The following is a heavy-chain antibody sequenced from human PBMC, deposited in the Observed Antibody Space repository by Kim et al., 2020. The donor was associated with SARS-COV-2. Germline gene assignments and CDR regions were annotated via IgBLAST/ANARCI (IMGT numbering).Heavy chain of an antibody. CDR1: GLTFSSYS. J-gene: IGHJ6*02. CDR2: ISSSGSHT. D-gene: IGHD6-13*01. Sequence: GGSLRLSCEASGLTFSSYSMNWVRQAPGKGLEWVSSISSSGSHTHYADSVKGRLTISRDNAKNSLYLKMNSLRAEDTAVYYCASVAAAGPTVYHHYGMDVWGQGTTVTVSS. CDR3: ASVAAAGPTVYHHYGMDV. V-gene: IGHV3-21*01.